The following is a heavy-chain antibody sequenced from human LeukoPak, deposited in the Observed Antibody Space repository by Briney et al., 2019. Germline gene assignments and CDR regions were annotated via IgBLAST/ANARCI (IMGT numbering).Heavy chain of an antibody. Sequence: SVKVSCKASGGTFSSYAISWVRQAPGQGLEWMGRIIPILGIANYAQKFQSRVTITADKSTSTAYMELSSLRSEDTAVYYCARGPAAREAGTFDYWGQGTLVTVSS. CDR3: ARGPAAREAGTFDY. V-gene: IGHV1-69*04. CDR1: GGTFSSYA. J-gene: IGHJ4*02. D-gene: IGHD2-2*01. CDR2: IIPILGIA.